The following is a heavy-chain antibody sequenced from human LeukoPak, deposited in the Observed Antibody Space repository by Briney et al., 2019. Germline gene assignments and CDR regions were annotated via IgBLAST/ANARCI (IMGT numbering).Heavy chain of an antibody. J-gene: IGHJ4*02. V-gene: IGHV3-7*05. CDR3: ARDATPDGVVLDY. CDR2: INQDGSEE. Sequence: GGSLRLSCAASGFTFSSHWMTWVRQAPGKGLEWVANINQDGSEEYYVDSLMGRFSISGDNAKKSLYLRMNSLRADDTAVYYCARDATPDGVVLDYWGQGALVTVSS. CDR1: GFTFSSHW. D-gene: IGHD2-8*02.